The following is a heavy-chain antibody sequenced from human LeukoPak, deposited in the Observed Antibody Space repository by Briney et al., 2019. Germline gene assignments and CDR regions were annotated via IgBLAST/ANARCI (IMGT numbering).Heavy chain of an antibody. CDR3: ARGSYYYGSGSSPFDP. CDR1: GFTSSTYA. V-gene: IGHV3-30-3*01. J-gene: IGHJ5*02. CDR2: ISYDGSNK. D-gene: IGHD3-10*01. Sequence: GGSLRLSCAASGFTSSTYAMHWVRQAPGKGLEWMAVISYDGSNKYYADSVKGRFTISRDNSKNTLYLQMNSLRAEDTAVYYCARGSYYYGSGSSPFDPWGQGTLVTVSS.